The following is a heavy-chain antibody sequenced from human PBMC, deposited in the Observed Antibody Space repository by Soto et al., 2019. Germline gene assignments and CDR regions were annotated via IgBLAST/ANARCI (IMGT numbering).Heavy chain of an antibody. CDR1: GYSFTSYW. CDR3: ARQTVEQPDY. D-gene: IGHD4-4*01. CDR2: IDPSDSYT. Sequence: GESLKISGKGSGYSFTSYWNSWVRQMPGKGLEWMGRIDPSDSYTXYSPSFQGHVTISADKSISTADLQWSSLKASDTAMYYCARQTVEQPDYWGQGTLVTVSS. J-gene: IGHJ4*02. V-gene: IGHV5-10-1*01.